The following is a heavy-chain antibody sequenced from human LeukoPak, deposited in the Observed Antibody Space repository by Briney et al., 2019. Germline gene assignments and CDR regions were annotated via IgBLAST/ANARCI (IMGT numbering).Heavy chain of an antibody. Sequence: GGSLRLSCAASGFTFSSYAMSWVRQAPGKGLEWVSAISGSGGSTYYADSVKGRFTISRDNSKNTLYLQMNSLRAEDTAVYYCAKDYCSGGSCYFFYYFDYWGQGTLDTVSS. V-gene: IGHV3-23*01. CDR3: AKDYCSGGSCYFFYYFDY. CDR1: GFTFSSYA. J-gene: IGHJ4*02. CDR2: ISGSGGST. D-gene: IGHD2-15*01.